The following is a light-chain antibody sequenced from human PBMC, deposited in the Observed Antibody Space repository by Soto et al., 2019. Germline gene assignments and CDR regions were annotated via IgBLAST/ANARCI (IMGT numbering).Light chain of an antibody. J-gene: IGKJ4*01. Sequence: EVLLTQSPATLSVSPGESVTLSCRASQSINTFLAWYPQKPGQAPRLLIYDASSRAAGVPARFSGRGSGTDFTLTINSVEPEDFAVYHCQQRSIWPLTFGGGTRVE. CDR1: QSINTF. CDR2: DAS. CDR3: QQRSIWPLT. V-gene: IGKV3-11*01.